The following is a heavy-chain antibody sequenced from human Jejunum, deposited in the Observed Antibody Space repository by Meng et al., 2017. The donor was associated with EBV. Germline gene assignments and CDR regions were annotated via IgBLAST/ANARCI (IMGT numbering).Heavy chain of an antibody. CDR3: ARVRGYSYGRPFDY. Sequence: GPLQPSGSALKTPRASLTVSCKASGYSFPNSAINWVRQATGQGVEWMGWINTNTGNPTYAQVFTGRFVFSLDTSVSTAYLQISSLKCEDTAVYYCARVRGYSYGRPFDYWGQGTLVTVSS. V-gene: IGHV7-4-1*02. CDR1: GYSFPNSA. CDR2: INTNTGNP. J-gene: IGHJ4*02. D-gene: IGHD5-18*01.